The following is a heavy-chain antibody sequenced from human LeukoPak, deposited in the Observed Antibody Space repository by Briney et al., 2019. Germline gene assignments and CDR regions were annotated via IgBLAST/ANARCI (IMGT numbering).Heavy chain of an antibody. Sequence: GASVTVSCKASGYTFAGYYMHWVRQAPGQGLEWMGRINPNSGGTNYAQKFQGRVTMTRDTSISTAYMELSRLRSDDTAVYYCARARGLITMVRGVYYYYGMDAWGQGTTVTVSS. V-gene: IGHV1-2*06. CDR1: GYTFAGYY. J-gene: IGHJ6*02. CDR3: ARARGLITMVRGVYYYYGMDA. D-gene: IGHD3-10*01. CDR2: INPNSGGT.